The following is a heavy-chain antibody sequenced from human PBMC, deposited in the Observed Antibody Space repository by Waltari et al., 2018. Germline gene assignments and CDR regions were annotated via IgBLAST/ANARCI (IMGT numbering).Heavy chain of an antibody. Sequence: EVQLLESGGGLVQPGGSLRLSCAASGFTFSSYAMSWVRQAPGKGLEWVSAVSGSGSNTYYAGSGKGRFTSSRDNSKNTLYLQMNSLRAEDTAIYYCAKDQAEGVPGIAFDFWGQGTMVTVSS. CDR3: AKDQAEGVPGIAFDF. J-gene: IGHJ3*01. V-gene: IGHV3-23*01. D-gene: IGHD1-1*01. CDR2: VSGSGSNT. CDR1: GFTFSSYA.